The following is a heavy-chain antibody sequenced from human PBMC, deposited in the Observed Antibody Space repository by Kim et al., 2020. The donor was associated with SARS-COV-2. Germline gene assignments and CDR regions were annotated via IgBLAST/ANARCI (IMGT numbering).Heavy chain of an antibody. J-gene: IGHJ4*02. CDR2: IYHSGST. CDR1: GYSISSGYY. D-gene: IGHD3-9*01. V-gene: IGHV4-38-2*02. Sequence: SETLSLTCTVSGYSISSGYYWGWIRQPPGKGLEWIWSIYHSGSTYYNPSLKSRVTISVDTSKNQFSLKLSSVTAADTAVYYCASHPGPRYFDWLLTFDYWGQGTLVTVSS. CDR3: ASHPGPRYFDWLLTFDY.